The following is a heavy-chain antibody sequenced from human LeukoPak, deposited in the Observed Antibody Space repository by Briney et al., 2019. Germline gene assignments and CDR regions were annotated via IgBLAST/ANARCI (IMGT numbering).Heavy chain of an antibody. CDR1: GGSISSYH. V-gene: IGHV4-59*01. CDR2: IYYSGST. CDR3: ARDVRYSTNYYYMDV. Sequence: SETLSLTCTVSGGSISSYHWSWIRQPPGKGLEWIGFIYYSGSTNYNPSLKSRVTISVDTSKNQFSLKLSSVTAADTAVYYCARDVRYSTNYYYMDVWGKGTTVTVSS. D-gene: IGHD2/OR15-2a*01. J-gene: IGHJ6*03.